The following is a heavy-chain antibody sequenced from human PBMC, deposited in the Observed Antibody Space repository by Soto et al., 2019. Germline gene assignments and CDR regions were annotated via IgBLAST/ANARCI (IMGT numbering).Heavy chain of an antibody. Sequence: EVQLVESGGGLVQPGESLRLSCAASGFTFSYYWMHWVRQAPGKGLVWVSRIHSDGSSTTYADSVKGRFTISRDNARNTLYLQMNSLRAEDTGVYYCARGDRGAFDLWGQGTVITVSS. CDR1: GFTFSYYW. J-gene: IGHJ3*01. CDR2: IHSDGSST. CDR3: ARGDRGAFDL. V-gene: IGHV3-74*01. D-gene: IGHD1-26*01.